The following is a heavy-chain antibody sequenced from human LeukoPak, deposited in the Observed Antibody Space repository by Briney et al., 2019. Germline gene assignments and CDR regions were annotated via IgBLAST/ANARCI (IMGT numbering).Heavy chain of an antibody. J-gene: IGHJ4*02. CDR3: ARHSYYDSSGYYPVGY. V-gene: IGHV4-59*08. CDR2: IYYSGFT. D-gene: IGHD3-22*01. Sequence: KLSETLSLTCTVSGGSISSYYWSWIRQPRGKGLEWIGYIYYSGFTNYNPSLKSRVTISVDTSKNKFSLKLSSVTAADTAVYYCARHSYYDSSGYYPVGYWGQGTLVTVSS. CDR1: GGSISSYY.